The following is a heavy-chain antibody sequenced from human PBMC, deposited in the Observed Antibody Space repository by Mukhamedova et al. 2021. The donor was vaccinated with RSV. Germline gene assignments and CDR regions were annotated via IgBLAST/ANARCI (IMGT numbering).Heavy chain of an antibody. V-gene: IGHV3-30*01. D-gene: IGHD2-2*03. CDR2: ISYDGSNK. CDR3: ARDLDIVVVPAATRSDY. Sequence: HWVRQAPGKGLEWVAVISYDGSNKYYADSVKGRFTISRDNSKNTLYLQMNSLRAEDTAVYYCARDLDIVVVPAATRSDYWGQGT. J-gene: IGHJ4*02.